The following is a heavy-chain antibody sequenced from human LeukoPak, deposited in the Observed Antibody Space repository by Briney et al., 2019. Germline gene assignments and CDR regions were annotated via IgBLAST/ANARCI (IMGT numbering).Heavy chain of an antibody. D-gene: IGHD4-23*01. CDR1: GFTFSSYE. J-gene: IGHJ3*02. CDR2: ISSGGSTI. V-gene: IGHV3-48*03. CDR3: AGAWTRGNSDAFDI. Sequence: GGSLRLSCAASGFTFSSYEMNWVRQAPGKGLEWVSYISSGGSTIYYPDSVKGRFTISRDNAKNSLYLQMNSLRAEDTAVYFCAGAWTRGNSDAFDIWGQGTMVTVSS.